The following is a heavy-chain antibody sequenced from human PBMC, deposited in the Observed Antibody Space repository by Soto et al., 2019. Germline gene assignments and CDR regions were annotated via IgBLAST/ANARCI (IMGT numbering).Heavy chain of an antibody. J-gene: IGHJ5*02. V-gene: IGHV1-18*01. D-gene: IGHD1-26*01. Sequence: QVQLEQSGAEVKKPGASVKVSCKASGYTFTSYGISWVRQAPGQGLEWMGRISAYNGNTNYAQKPXXRXXMTTDTSTSTAYMELRSLRSADTAVYYCARVVGALGHWFDPWGQGTLVTVSS. CDR3: ARVVGALGHWFDP. CDR2: ISAYNGNT. CDR1: GYTFTSYG.